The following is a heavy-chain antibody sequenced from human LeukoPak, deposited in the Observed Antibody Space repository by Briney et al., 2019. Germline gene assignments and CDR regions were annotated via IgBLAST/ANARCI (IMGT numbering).Heavy chain of an antibody. J-gene: IGHJ4*02. Sequence: GGSLRLSCAASGFTFSSYGMHWVRQAPGKGLEWVAIIWFDGSEKYYADSVKGRFTISRDNSKNTLYLQMNSLRAEDTAVYYCARADGYSGYDYGIYFDYWGQGTLVTVSS. D-gene: IGHD5-12*01. CDR2: IWFDGSEK. CDR3: ARADGYSGYDYGIYFDY. CDR1: GFTFSSYG. V-gene: IGHV3-33*01.